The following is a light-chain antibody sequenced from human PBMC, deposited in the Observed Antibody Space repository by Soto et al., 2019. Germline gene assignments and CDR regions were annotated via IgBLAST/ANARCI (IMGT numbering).Light chain of an antibody. CDR2: HAS. CDR3: QQYNSYS. J-gene: IGKJ1*01. V-gene: IGKV4-1*01. CDR1: QIVLYSSNNKNW. Sequence: DIVMTQSPDPLAVSLGESATINCKSSQIVLYSSNNKNWLAWYQQKPGTAPKLLIYHASTLESGVPSRFSGSGSGTEFTLTISSLQPDDFATYYCQQYNSYSFGQVTKVDI.